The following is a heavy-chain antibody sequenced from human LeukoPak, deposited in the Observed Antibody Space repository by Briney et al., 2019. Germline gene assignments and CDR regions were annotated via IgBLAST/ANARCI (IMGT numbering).Heavy chain of an antibody. Sequence: ASVKVSCKASGYTFTSYGISWVRQAPGQGLEWMGWISAYNGNTNYAQKLQGRVTMTTDTSTSTAYMELRSLRSEDTAVYYCARGDCSSTSCYDGADFDYWGQGTLVTVSS. V-gene: IGHV1-18*01. J-gene: IGHJ4*02. CDR3: ARGDCSSTSCYDGADFDY. CDR1: GYTFTSYG. D-gene: IGHD2-2*01. CDR2: ISAYNGNT.